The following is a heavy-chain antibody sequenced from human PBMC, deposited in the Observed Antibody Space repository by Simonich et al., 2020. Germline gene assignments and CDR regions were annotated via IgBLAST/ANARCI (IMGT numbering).Heavy chain of an antibody. CDR1: GGTFSSYA. CDR3: ARTNTMRELDTMVRGVDYFDY. CDR2: ITPTPGKA. V-gene: IGHV1-69*06. D-gene: IGHD3-10*01. J-gene: IGHJ4*02. Sequence: QVQLVQSGAEVKKPGSSVKVSCKASGGTFSSYAISWVRQAPGQGLEWMGGITPTPGKANYPQKFQGRVTMTADKSTSTAYMELSSLRSEDTAVYYCARTNTMRELDTMVRGVDYFDYWGQGTLVTVSS.